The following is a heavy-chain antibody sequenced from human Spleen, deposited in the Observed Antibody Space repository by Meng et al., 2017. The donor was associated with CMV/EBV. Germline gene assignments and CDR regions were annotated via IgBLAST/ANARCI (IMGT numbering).Heavy chain of an antibody. J-gene: IGHJ6*02. Sequence: GESLKISCAASGFTFSSYGMHWVRQAPGKGLVWVSRINAEGGSTSYADSVKGRFTISRDNAKNTPYLQMNSLRAEDTAVYYCARGGYCSSTSCYIYYGMDVWGQGTTVTVSS. CDR1: GFTFSSYG. D-gene: IGHD2-2*02. CDR3: ARGGYCSSTSCYIYYGMDV. V-gene: IGHV3-74*01. CDR2: INAEGGST.